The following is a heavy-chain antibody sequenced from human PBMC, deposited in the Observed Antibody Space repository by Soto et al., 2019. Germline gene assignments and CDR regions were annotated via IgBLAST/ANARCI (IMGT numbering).Heavy chain of an antibody. Sequence: QLQLQESGPGLVKPSETLSLTCSVSGGSIDSSDFYWVWGRQPPGEGLEWIGSPYYRRNTYYSSPLGSRATLSVDTSKNQFSLRLSSVTVADTAVYYGARHGHWAPLDDCGQGTLVTVSS. V-gene: IGHV4-39*01. CDR3: ARHGHWAPLDD. D-gene: IGHD3-16*01. J-gene: IGHJ4*02. CDR2: PYYRRNT. CDR1: GGSIDSSDFY.